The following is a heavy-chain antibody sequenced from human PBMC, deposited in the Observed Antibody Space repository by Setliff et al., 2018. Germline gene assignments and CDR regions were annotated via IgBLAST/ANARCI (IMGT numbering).Heavy chain of an antibody. D-gene: IGHD3-16*01. CDR3: ARDRGGGLFDY. CDR2: IISNSLTI. V-gene: IGHV3-48*04. Sequence: QPGGSLRLSCAASGFNFNLYNMNWVRQAPGKGLEWVSYIISNSLTIHYVDSVKGRFTISRDNAKNSLFLQMNSLRAEDTAMYFCARDRGGGLFDYWGQGTLVTVSS. CDR1: GFNFNLYN. J-gene: IGHJ4*02.